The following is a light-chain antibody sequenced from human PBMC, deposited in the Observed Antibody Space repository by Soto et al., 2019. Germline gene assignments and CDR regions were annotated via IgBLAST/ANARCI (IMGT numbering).Light chain of an antibody. Sequence: SYELTQTSSVSVAPGQTAKITCGGNNIGSKSVHWYQQKAGQAPVLVVHDDSDRPSGFPERFSGSNSANTATLTISRVEAGDEADYYCQVWESSGDQVVFAGGTKLTVL. J-gene: IGLJ2*01. CDR2: DDS. CDR1: NIGSKS. V-gene: IGLV3-21*02. CDR3: QVWESSGDQVV.